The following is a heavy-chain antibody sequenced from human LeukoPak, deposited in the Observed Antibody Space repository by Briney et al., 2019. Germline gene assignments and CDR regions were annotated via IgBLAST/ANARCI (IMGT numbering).Heavy chain of an antibody. J-gene: IGHJ6*02. V-gene: IGHV3-9*01. D-gene: IGHD6-19*01. CDR3: ATVRRGSSGWYADI. CDR2: ISWNSGSI. CDR1: GSTLDNYA. Sequence: GGSLRLSCAPLGSTLDNYAMPWVRQAPGKGRKWVLGISWNSGSIGYADSVKGRFTISRDNSKSTLYLQMNSLRAEDTAVYYCATVRRGSSGWYADIWGQGTTVTVSS.